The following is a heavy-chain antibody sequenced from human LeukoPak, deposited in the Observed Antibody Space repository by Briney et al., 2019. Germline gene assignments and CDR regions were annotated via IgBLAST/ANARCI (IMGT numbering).Heavy chain of an antibody. CDR2: IIPILGIA. Sequence: SVKVSCEASGGTFSSYAISWVRQAPGQGLEWMGRIIPILGIANYAQKFQGRVTITADKSTSTAYMELSSLRSEDTAVYYCARSLNNALDFWSGYYNLDYWGQGTLVTVSS. CDR1: GGTFSSYA. V-gene: IGHV1-69*04. CDR3: ARSLNNALDFWSGYYNLDY. J-gene: IGHJ4*02. D-gene: IGHD3-3*01.